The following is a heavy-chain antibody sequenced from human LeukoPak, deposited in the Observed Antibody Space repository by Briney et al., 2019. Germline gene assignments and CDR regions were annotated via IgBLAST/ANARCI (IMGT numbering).Heavy chain of an antibody. Sequence: SETLSLTCSVSGYSISSGYYWSWIRQPAGKGLEWIGRIYTSGSTTYNPSLKSRVTISGDTSENQFSLRLRSVTAADTAVYFCARGRVSSSTWYSTYYYYFYMDVWGKGTTVTVSS. CDR3: ARGRVSSSTWYSTYYYYFYMDV. CDR2: IYTSGST. J-gene: IGHJ6*03. CDR1: GYSISSGYY. D-gene: IGHD1-1*01. V-gene: IGHV4-61*02.